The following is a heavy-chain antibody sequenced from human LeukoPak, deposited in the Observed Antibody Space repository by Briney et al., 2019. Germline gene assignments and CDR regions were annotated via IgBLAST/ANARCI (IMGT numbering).Heavy chain of an antibody. J-gene: IGHJ4*02. Sequence: SETLSLTCAVYGGSFSGYYWSWIRQPPGKGLEWIGEINHSGSTNYNPSLKSRVTISVDRSKNQFSLKLSSVTAADTAVYYCARGRHGLDYWGQGTLVTVSS. CDR1: GGSFSGYY. V-gene: IGHV4-34*01. CDR3: ARGRHGLDY. CDR2: INHSGST.